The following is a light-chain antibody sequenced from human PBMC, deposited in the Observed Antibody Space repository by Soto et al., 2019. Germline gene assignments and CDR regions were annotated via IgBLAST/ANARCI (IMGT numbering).Light chain of an antibody. Sequence: QAVLAPPAPLSWAPWQAVTCSLTGTRSDVGSYDYVSWHQQHPGKAPKLIIYDVNNRPSGVPSRFSGPKSGNTASLIISGLQTEDEADYYCCAYSTSGTHVFGTGTKVTVL. V-gene: IGLV2-14*03. J-gene: IGLJ1*01. CDR1: RSDVGSYDY. CDR2: DVN. CDR3: CAYSTSGTHV.